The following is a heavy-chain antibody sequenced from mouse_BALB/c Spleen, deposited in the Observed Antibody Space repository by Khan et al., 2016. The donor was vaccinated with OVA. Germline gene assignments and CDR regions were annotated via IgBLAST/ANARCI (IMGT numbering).Heavy chain of an antibody. CDR3: GRRGVRWDFDY. CDR1: GYTFINYW. CDR2: INPSTGYT. D-gene: IGHD1-1*01. V-gene: IGHV1-7*01. Sequence: VQLKQSGAELAKPGASVKMSCKASGYTFINYWILWVKQRPGQGLEWIGYINPSTGYTEYNQNFKDKATLTADKSSSTAYMQLSSLTSEDSAVYYCGRRGVRWDFDYWGQGTTLTVSS. J-gene: IGHJ2*01.